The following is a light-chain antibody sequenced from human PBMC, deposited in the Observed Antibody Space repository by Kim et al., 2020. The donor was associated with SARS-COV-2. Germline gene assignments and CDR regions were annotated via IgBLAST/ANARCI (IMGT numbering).Light chain of an antibody. CDR3: QAWDDAVDGPM. CDR1: SSNIGSHF. Sequence: QSMLTQPPSASGTPGQRVTISCSGSSSNIGSHFVYWYQHLPGMAPKLLIYGSYQRPSGVPDRFSGSKSDTSASLVISGLQSEDEGDYYCQAWDDAVDGPMFGGGTQLTVL. V-gene: IGLV1-44*01. CDR2: GSY. J-gene: IGLJ3*02.